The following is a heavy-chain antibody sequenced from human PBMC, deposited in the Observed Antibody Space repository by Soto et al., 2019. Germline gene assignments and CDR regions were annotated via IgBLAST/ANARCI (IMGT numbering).Heavy chain of an antibody. CDR3: AKDHGIVVVMELDY. CDR1: GFTFSSYG. D-gene: IGHD3-22*01. V-gene: IGHV3-30*18. Sequence: PGGSLRLSCAASGFTFSSYGMHWVRQAPGKGLEWVAVISYDGSNKYYADSVKGRFTISRDNSKNTLYLQMNSLRAEDTAVYYCAKDHGIVVVMELDYWGQGTLVTVSS. CDR2: ISYDGSNK. J-gene: IGHJ4*02.